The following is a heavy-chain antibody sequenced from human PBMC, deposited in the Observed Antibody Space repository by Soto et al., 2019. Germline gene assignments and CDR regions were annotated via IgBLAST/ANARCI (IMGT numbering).Heavy chain of an antibody. D-gene: IGHD4-17*01. CDR3: AKVRAYGDYEYYFDY. CDR1: GFTFSSYG. V-gene: IGHV3-30*18. Sequence: SLRLSCAASGFTFSSYGMHWVRQAPGKGLEWVAVISYDGSNKYYADSVKGRFTISRDNSKNTLYLQMNSLRAEDTAVYYCAKVRAYGDYEYYFDYWGQGTLVTVSS. J-gene: IGHJ4*02. CDR2: ISYDGSNK.